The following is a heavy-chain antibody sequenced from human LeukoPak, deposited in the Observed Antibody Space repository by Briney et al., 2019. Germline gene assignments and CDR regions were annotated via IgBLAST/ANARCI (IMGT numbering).Heavy chain of an antibody. CDR1: GGSIGDSNYY. Sequence: SETLSLTCTVSGGSIGDSNYYWGWIRQPPGKGLEWIGSINYSGSTYYNPSLKSRVTISVETSKNQFSLKLSSVTAADTAVYYCARRAHRASGGYYGYWGQGTLVTVSS. D-gene: IGHD1-26*01. CDR3: ARRAHRASGGYYGY. J-gene: IGHJ4*02. V-gene: IGHV4-39*01. CDR2: INYSGST.